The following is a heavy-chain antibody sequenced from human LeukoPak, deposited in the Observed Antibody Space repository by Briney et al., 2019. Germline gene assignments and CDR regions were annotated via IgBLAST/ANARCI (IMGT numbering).Heavy chain of an antibody. V-gene: IGHV1-2*02. CDR2: IKANSGGT. Sequence: ASLKVSCKASGYTFTRYYMHWVRQAPGHRLEWRGWIKANSGGTNNAQKFQGRVTMTRDTSISTAYMELSRLRSDDTAVYYCARDWGDDTAMAWGDYWGQGTLVTVSS. J-gene: IGHJ4*02. D-gene: IGHD5-18*01. CDR3: ARDWGDDTAMAWGDY. CDR1: GYTFTRYY.